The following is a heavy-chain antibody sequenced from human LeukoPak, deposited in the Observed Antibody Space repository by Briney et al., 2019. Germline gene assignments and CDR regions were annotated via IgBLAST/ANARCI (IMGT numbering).Heavy chain of an antibody. Sequence: SETLSLTCTVSGASISDFYCTWIRQPAGKGLEWIGRIYSSGTTNDNPSLKSRVTMSVDMSKNQFSLQLSSVTAADTAVYYCAKDLSKGYLDYFDFWGQGALVTVSS. CDR2: IYSSGTT. CDR3: AKDLSKGYLDYFDF. D-gene: IGHD5-18*01. J-gene: IGHJ4*02. V-gene: IGHV4-4*07. CDR1: GASISDFY.